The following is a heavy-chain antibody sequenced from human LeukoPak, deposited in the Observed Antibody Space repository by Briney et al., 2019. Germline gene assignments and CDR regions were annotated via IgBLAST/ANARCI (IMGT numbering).Heavy chain of an antibody. V-gene: IGHV1-69*04. CDR3: AGGDFRPPDYYFDY. J-gene: IGHJ4*02. CDR1: GGTFSSYA. D-gene: IGHD3-16*01. Sequence: SVTVSCKASGGTFSSYAISWVRQAPGQGLEWMGRIIPILGIANYAQKFQGRVTITADKSTSTAYMELSSLRSEDTAVYYCAGGDFRPPDYYFDYWGQGTLVTVSS. CDR2: IIPILGIA.